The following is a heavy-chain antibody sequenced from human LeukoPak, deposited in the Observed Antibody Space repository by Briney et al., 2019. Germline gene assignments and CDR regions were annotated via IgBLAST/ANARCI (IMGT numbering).Heavy chain of an antibody. CDR1: GYTFTGYY. CDR3: ARDLGYDSSGYYYGDRDY. V-gene: IGHV1-2*03. CDR2: INPNSGGT. Sequence: VASVKVSCKASGYTFTGYYMHWVPQAPGQGLEWMGWINPNSGGTNYAQKFQGRVTITRDTSISTAYMELSRLRSDDTAVYYCARDLGYDSSGYYYGDRDYWGQGTLVTVSS. D-gene: IGHD3-22*01. J-gene: IGHJ4*02.